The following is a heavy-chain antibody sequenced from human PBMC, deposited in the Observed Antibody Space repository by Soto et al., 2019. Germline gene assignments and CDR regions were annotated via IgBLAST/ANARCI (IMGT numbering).Heavy chain of an antibody. CDR1: GFSLSSYW. V-gene: IGHV3-7*01. J-gene: IGHJ6*02. D-gene: IGHD2-15*01. Sequence: GGSLRLSCVVSGFSLSSYWMSWVRQAPGKGLEWVAHIKQDGSQIYYVDSVKGRFTISRDNAKNTLYLQMNSLRAEDTAVYYCASCSGGSCYSGRYYYGMDVWGQGTTVTVSS. CDR3: ASCSGGSCYSGRYYYGMDV. CDR2: IKQDGSQI.